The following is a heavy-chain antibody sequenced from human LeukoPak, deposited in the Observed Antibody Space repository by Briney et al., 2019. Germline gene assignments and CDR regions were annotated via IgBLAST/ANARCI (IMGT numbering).Heavy chain of an antibody. CDR1: GFTFSSYS. V-gene: IGHV3-48*01. CDR2: ISSSSSTI. D-gene: IGHD2-2*01. Sequence: PGGSLRLSCAVSGFTFSSYSMNWVRQAPGKGLEWVSYISSSSSTIYYADSVKGRFTISRDNAKNSLYLQMNSLRAEDTAVYYCARPLSDIVVVPAAILHWGQGTLVTVSS. CDR3: ARPLSDIVVVPAAILH. J-gene: IGHJ1*01.